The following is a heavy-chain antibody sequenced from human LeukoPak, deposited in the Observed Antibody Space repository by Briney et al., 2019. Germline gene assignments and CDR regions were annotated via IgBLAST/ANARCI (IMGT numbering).Heavy chain of an antibody. CDR3: AREGFIMVVTTPESALDY. V-gene: IGHV3-23*01. D-gene: IGHD4-23*01. CDR2: ISGSGGST. J-gene: IGHJ4*02. Sequence: GGSLRLSCAASGFTFSSYWMHWVRQAPGKGLEWVSAISGSGGSTYYADSVKGRFTISRDNSKNTLHLQMNSLRAEDTAVYYCAREGFIMVVTTPESALDYWGQGTLVTVSS. CDR1: GFTFSSYW.